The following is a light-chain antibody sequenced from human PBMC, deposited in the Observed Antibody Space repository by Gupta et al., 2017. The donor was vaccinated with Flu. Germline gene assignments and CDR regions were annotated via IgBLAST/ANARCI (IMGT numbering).Light chain of an antibody. CDR2: WVS. J-gene: IGKJ1*01. CDR3: QQDYSTPWT. V-gene: IGKV4-1*01. CDR1: QSGLYSSNNKNY. Sequence: DIVMTQSPDSLAVSLGERATINCKSSQSGLYSSNNKNYLAWYQQKPGQPPKLLIYWVSTRESGVPDRFSGSGSGTDFTLTISSLQAEDVAVYYCQQDYSTPWTFGQGTKVEIK.